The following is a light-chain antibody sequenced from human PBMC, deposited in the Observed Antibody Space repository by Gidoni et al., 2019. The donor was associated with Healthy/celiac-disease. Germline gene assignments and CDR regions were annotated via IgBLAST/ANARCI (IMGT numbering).Light chain of an antibody. V-gene: IGLV3-1*01. CDR1: KWGDKH. CDR2: QDS. CDR3: QAWDSSTVV. Sequence: SYELTQPPSVSVSPGQTASSTCSGDKWGDKHACWYQQKPGQSPVLVIYQDSKRTSGIPERFAGSHSGNTATLTISGTQAMDEADYYCQAWDSSTVVFGGGTKLTVL. J-gene: IGLJ2*01.